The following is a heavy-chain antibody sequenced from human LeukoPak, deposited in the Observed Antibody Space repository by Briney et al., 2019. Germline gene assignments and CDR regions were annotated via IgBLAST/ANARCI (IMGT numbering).Heavy chain of an antibody. CDR3: ARAHFSRTRYYYYYYMDV. Sequence: SETLSLTCTVSGGSISSSSYFWAWIRQPPGKGLEWIGSIYYSGSTYYNPSLNSRVTISVDTSKNQFSLKLSSVTAADTAVYYCARAHFSRTRYYYYYYMDVWGKGTTVTISS. CDR1: GGSISSSSYF. CDR2: IYYSGST. J-gene: IGHJ6*03. V-gene: IGHV4-39*01. D-gene: IGHD6-13*01.